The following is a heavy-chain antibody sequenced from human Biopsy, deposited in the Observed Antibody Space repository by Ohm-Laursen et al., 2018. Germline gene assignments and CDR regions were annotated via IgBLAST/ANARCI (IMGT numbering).Heavy chain of an antibody. J-gene: IGHJ6*02. CDR3: AATSTLYYYYYAMDV. CDR2: IVVGSGHT. Sequence: SVKVSCKASGFTFSSSAVQWVRQARGQRLEWIGWIVVGSGHTNYAQKFQERVTITRDMSTSTAYMELTSLRSENTAVYYCAATSTLYYYYYAMDVWDQGTTITVSS. CDR1: GFTFSSSA. V-gene: IGHV1-58*01.